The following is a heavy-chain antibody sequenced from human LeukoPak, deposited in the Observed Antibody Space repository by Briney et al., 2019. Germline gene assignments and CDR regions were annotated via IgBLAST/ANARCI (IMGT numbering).Heavy chain of an antibody. CDR2: ISSSSSYI. CDR3: ARDLYHDVGAFDI. CDR1: GFTFSSYS. Sequence: GGSLRLSCAASGFTFSSYSMNWVRQAPGKGLEWVSSISSSSSYIYYADSVKGRFTISRDNAKNSLYLQMNSLRAEDTAVYYCARDLYHDVGAFDIWGQGTMVSVSS. V-gene: IGHV3-21*01. J-gene: IGHJ3*02. D-gene: IGHD2-2*02.